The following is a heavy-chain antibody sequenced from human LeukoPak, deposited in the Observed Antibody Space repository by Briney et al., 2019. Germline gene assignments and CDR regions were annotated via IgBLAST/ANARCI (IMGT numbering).Heavy chain of an antibody. CDR3: AKEVGPFDF. Sequence: GGSLRLSCAASGLTFSNYAMSWVRQAPGKGLEWVSVISGSGGSTHYADSVKGRFTISRDNSKNTLYLQMNSLRAEDTAIYFCAKEVGPFDFWGEGTLVTVSS. D-gene: IGHD3-3*01. J-gene: IGHJ4*02. CDR1: GLTFSNYA. V-gene: IGHV3-23*01. CDR2: ISGSGGST.